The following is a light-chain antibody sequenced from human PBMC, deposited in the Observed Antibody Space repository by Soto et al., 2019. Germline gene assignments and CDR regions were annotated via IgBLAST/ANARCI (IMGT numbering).Light chain of an antibody. J-gene: IGKJ1*01. CDR3: QQYSNWPVT. Sequence: EIVMTQSPATLSVSPGERASLSCRASQSISSNLAWYQQKPGQAPRLLIYDASTRATGIPARFSGSGSGTEFTLTISSLQSEDFAVYYCQQYSNWPVTFGQGTKVEIK. CDR2: DAS. V-gene: IGKV3-15*01. CDR1: QSISSN.